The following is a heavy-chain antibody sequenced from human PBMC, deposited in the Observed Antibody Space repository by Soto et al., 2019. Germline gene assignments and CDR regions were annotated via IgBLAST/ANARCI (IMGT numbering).Heavy chain of an antibody. CDR2: IYYSGST. J-gene: IGHJ5*02. CDR3: ARELNGAYNWFDP. Sequence: PSETLSLTCTVSGGSISSGGYYWSWIRQHPGKGMEWIGYIYYSGSTYYNTSPKSRVTISVDTSKNQFSLKLSSVTAADTAVYYCARELNGAYNWFDPWGQGTLVTVSS. V-gene: IGHV4-31*03. CDR1: GGSISSGGYY. D-gene: IGHD1-1*01.